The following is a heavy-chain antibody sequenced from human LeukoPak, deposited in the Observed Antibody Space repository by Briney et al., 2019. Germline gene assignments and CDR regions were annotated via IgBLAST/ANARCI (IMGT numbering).Heavy chain of an antibody. Sequence: GGSLRVSCTASGFTFSGYAMNWVRQAPGKGLEWVSTTSNSGCSTFYADSVKGRFTISTDNSKNTLYLQMNSLRAEDTAVFHCAKARGSAIYTWYFDYWGQGTLVTVS. J-gene: IGHJ4*02. D-gene: IGHD3-10*01. CDR3: AKARGSAIYTWYFDY. CDR2: TSNSGCST. V-gene: IGHV3-23*01. CDR1: GFTFSGYA.